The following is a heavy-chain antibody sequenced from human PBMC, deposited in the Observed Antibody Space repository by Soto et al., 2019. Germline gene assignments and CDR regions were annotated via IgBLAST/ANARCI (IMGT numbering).Heavy chain of an antibody. J-gene: IGHJ6*02. CDR1: GGSISSYY. CDR2: IYYSGST. D-gene: IGHD2-21*01. CDR3: ARHGIVGPFTVYYYGMDV. Sequence: SETLSLTCTVSGGSISSYYWSWIRQPPGKGLEWIGYIYYSGSTNYNPSLKSRVTISVDTSKNQFSLKLSSVTAADTAVYYCARHGIVGPFTVYYYGMDVWGQGTTVTVS. V-gene: IGHV4-59*08.